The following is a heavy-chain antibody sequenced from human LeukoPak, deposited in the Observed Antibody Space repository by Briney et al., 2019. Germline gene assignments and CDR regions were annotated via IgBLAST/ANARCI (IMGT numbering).Heavy chain of an antibody. CDR3: AKDTSGSGSSYLDY. Sequence: GGSLRLSCAASGFTFSSYGMYWVRQAPGKGLEWVAAISDDGSNKYYADSVKVRITISRDNSKNTLYLQMNSLRAEDTAVYYCAKDTSGSGSSYLDYWGQGTLVTVSS. J-gene: IGHJ4*02. CDR2: ISDDGSNK. CDR1: GFTFSSYG. V-gene: IGHV3-30*18. D-gene: IGHD3-10*01.